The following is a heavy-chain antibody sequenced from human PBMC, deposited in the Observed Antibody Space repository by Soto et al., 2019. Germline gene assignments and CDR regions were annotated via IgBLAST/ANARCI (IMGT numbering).Heavy chain of an antibody. V-gene: IGHV4-59*01. CDR3: ARGYYYGSGSYFGY. CDR2: IYYSGST. J-gene: IGHJ4*02. D-gene: IGHD3-10*01. Sequence: SETLSLTCTVSGGSISSYYWSWIRQPPGKGLEWIGYIYYSGSTNYNPSLKSRVTISVDTSKNQFSLKLSSVTAADTAVYYCARGYYYGSGSYFGYWGQGTLVTVS. CDR1: GGSISSYY.